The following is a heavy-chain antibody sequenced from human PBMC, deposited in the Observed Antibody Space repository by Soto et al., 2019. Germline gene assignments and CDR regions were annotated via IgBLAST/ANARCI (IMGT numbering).Heavy chain of an antibody. V-gene: IGHV1-24*01. CDR3: ARSIVVVTALDY. Sequence: ASVKVSCKVSGYTLTELSMHWVRQAPGKRLEWMGGIDPEDGETIYAQKFQGRVTITRDASTSTAYMELSSLRSEDTAVYYCARSIVVVTALDYWGQGTLVTVSS. D-gene: IGHD2-21*02. CDR2: IDPEDGET. J-gene: IGHJ4*02. CDR1: GYTLTELS.